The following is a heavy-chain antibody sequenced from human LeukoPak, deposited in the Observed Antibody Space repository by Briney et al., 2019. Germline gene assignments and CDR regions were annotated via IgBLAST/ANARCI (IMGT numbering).Heavy chain of an antibody. D-gene: IGHD5-24*01. V-gene: IGHV4-59*01. Sequence: PSETLSLTCTVSGGSISSYYWSWIRQPPGKGLEWIGYIYYSGSTNYNPSLKSRVIISVDTSKNEFSLKLSSVTAADTAVYYCARRDGLYGMDVWGQGTTVTVSS. CDR3: ARRDGLYGMDV. CDR2: IYYSGST. CDR1: GGSISSYY. J-gene: IGHJ6*02.